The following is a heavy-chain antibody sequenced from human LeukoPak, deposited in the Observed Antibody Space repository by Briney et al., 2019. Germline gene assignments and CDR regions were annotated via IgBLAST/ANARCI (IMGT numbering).Heavy chain of an antibody. CDR3: ARSVGCTRGASCGVGWFDP. CDR1: GGSISSGGYC. J-gene: IGHJ5*02. CDR2: ISYSGSN. V-gene: IGHV4-31*03. D-gene: IGHD2-15*01. Sequence: SRTLSLTCTVSGGSISSGGYCWSWIRQRPGQGLEWIGYISYSGSNYYNPSLKTRVTIPVDTSKNQSTLKLSPVTAADTAVYYCARSVGCTRGASCGVGWFDPWGQGTLVTVSS.